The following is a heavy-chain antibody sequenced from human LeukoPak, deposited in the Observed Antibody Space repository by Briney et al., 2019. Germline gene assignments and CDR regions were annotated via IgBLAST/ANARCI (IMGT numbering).Heavy chain of an antibody. CDR3: AAYYDFWSGYYTHPAY. V-gene: IGHV4-39*01. D-gene: IGHD3-3*01. J-gene: IGHJ4*02. Sequence: SETLSLTCTVSGGSISSSSYYWGWIRQPPGKGLEWIGSIYYSGSTYYNPSLKSRVTISVDTSKNQFSLKLSSVTAADTAVCYCAAYYDFWSGYYTHPAYWGQGTLVTVSS. CDR2: IYYSGST. CDR1: GGSISSSSYY.